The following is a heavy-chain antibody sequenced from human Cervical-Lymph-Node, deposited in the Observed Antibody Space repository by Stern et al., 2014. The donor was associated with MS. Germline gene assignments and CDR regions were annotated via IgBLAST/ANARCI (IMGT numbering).Heavy chain of an antibody. J-gene: IGHJ5*01. V-gene: IGHV4-31*03. D-gene: IGHD2-2*01. CDR3: ARKGAIVPAAIENWFDS. Sequence: MQLVESSPGLVKPSQTLSLTCTVSGGSISSGGYFWSWIRQHPGKGLEWIGYIYHSGSTYYNPSLKSRVTISVDTSKNQFSLNLTSVTAADTAVYYCARKGAIVPAAIENWFDSWGQGTLVTVSS. CDR2: IYHSGST. CDR1: GGSISSGGYF.